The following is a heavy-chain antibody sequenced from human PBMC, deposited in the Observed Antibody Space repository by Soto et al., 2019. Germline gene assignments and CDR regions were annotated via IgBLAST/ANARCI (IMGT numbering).Heavy chain of an antibody. J-gene: IGHJ6*02. CDR1: GGTFSNYA. CDR3: ARYGAVAATDPYFYGMDV. CDR2: TFPFFATS. V-gene: IGHV1-69*12. Sequence: QVQLVQAGAEVKKPEPSVKVSCKASGGTFSNYAFSWVRQAPGQGLEWMGGTFPFFATSNYAQKFQGRVTITAHDSTRTVYMELSSLTSEYTAVYYCARYGAVAATDPYFYGMDVSGQGTTVTVSS. D-gene: IGHD6-19*01.